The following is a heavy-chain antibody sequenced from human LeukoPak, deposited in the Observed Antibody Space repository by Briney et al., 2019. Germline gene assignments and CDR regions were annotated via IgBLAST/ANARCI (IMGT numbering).Heavy chain of an antibody. CDR3: ASCDSSSWYADWFDP. CDR2: IYHSGST. D-gene: IGHD6-13*01. J-gene: IGHJ5*02. Sequence: SGTLSLTCAVSGVSISSSNWWSWVRQPPGKGLEWIGEIYHSGSTNYNPSLKSRVTISVDKSKNQFSLKLSSVTAADTAVYYCASCDSSSWYADWFDPWGQGTLVTVSS. CDR1: GVSISSSNW. V-gene: IGHV4-4*02.